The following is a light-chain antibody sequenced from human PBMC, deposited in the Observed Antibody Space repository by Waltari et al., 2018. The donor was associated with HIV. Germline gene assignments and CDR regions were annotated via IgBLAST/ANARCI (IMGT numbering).Light chain of an antibody. CDR3: CSYASSTTYV. J-gene: IGLJ1*01. CDR1: NSDVWSYYL. Sequence: QSALTQPASVSGSPGQSLTLSCPGTNSDVWSYYLVSLYQQHPGKAPKLMFYEVNQRPSGISDRFSGSKSYNTASLTISGLQAEDEADYYCCSYASSTTYVFGTGTKITVL. CDR2: EVN. V-gene: IGLV2-23*02.